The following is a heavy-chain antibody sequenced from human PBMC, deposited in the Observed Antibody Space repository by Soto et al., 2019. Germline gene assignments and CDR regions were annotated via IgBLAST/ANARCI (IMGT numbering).Heavy chain of an antibody. CDR3: ARSRPGPAAFDI. V-gene: IGHV3-21*01. CDR2: ISSSSTYT. CDR1: GFTFSNSF. J-gene: IGHJ3*02. D-gene: IGHD6-6*01. Sequence: PGGSLRLSCAASGFTFSNSFMNWVRQAPGKGLEWVSSISSSSTYTYYADSVKGRFAVSRDNAKNSLYLQMDSLRAEDTAVYYCARSRPGPAAFDIWGQGTMVTVSS.